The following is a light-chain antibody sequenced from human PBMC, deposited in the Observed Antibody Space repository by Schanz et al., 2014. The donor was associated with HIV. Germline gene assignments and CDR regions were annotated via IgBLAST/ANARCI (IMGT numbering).Light chain of an antibody. CDR1: SSDVGAYIY. V-gene: IGLV2-14*03. Sequence: QSVLTQPASVSGSPGQSITISCTGTSSDVGAYIYVSWYQQHPGKAPKLMIYDVTNRPSGVSNRFSGSKSGNTASLTISGLQAEDEADYYCTSFTSSNTYVFGTGTKLTVL. CDR2: DVT. J-gene: IGLJ1*01. CDR3: TSFTSSNTYV.